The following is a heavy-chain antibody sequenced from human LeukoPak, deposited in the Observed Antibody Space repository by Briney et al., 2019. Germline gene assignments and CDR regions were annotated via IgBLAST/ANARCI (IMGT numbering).Heavy chain of an antibody. Sequence: GGSLRLSCSASEFTFSSYAMHWVRQAPGKGLEYVSAISSNGGSAYYADSVKGRFTISRDNSKNTLYLQMSSLRAEDTAVYYCVKDRRGSSGVGYFDYWGQGTLVTVSS. CDR3: VKDRRGSSGVGYFDY. V-gene: IGHV3-64D*06. J-gene: IGHJ4*02. CDR1: EFTFSSYA. D-gene: IGHD6-6*01. CDR2: ISSNGGSA.